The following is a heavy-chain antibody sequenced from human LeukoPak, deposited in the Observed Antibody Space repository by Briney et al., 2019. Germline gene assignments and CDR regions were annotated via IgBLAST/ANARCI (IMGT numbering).Heavy chain of an antibody. J-gene: IGHJ4*02. Sequence: SETLSLTCAVYGGSFSGYYWSWIRQPPGKGLEWIGEINHSGSTNYNPSLKSRVTISVDTSKNQFSLKLSSVNAADTAVYYCAKGQRDSRGEYEVYYFDYWGQGTLVSVSS. CDR1: GGSFSGYY. D-gene: IGHD6-19*01. CDR3: AKGQRDSRGEYEVYYFDY. CDR2: INHSGST. V-gene: IGHV4-34*01.